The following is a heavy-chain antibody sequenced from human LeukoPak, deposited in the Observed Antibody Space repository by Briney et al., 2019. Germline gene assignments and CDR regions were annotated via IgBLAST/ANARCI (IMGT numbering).Heavy chain of an antibody. CDR3: AREGPINNGDLDY. CDR1: GFTFSDHY. J-gene: IGHJ4*02. V-gene: IGHV3-21*01. CDR2: ISSSGSYI. D-gene: IGHD1/OR15-1a*01. Sequence: GGSLRLSCAVSGFTFSDHYMDWVRQAPGKGLEWFSSISSSGSYIFHADSVKGRFTISRDNAQSSLYLQMNSLRAEDTAVYYCAREGPINNGDLDYWGQGTLVTVSS.